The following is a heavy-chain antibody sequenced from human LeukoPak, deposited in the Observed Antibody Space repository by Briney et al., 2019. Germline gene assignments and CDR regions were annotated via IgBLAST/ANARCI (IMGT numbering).Heavy chain of an antibody. D-gene: IGHD6-13*01. V-gene: IGHV3-23*01. Sequence: PGGSLRLSCEVSGFNFRTYSMDWVRQAPGKGLEWVSLISGSGIDAYYADSVKGRFTISRDNSKNTLYLQMNSLRVEDTAVYYCAKGYSRDSWGQGTLVTVSS. J-gene: IGHJ5*01. CDR2: ISGSGIDA. CDR3: AKGYSRDS. CDR1: GFNFRTYS.